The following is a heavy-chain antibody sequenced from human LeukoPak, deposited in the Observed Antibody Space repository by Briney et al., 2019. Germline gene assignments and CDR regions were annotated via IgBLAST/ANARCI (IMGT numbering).Heavy chain of an antibody. J-gene: IGHJ4*02. CDR1: GFTFDDYG. CDR2: INWNGGST. CDR3: ARDYGDPAYSYGLAYFDC. V-gene: IGHV3-20*04. D-gene: IGHD5-18*01. Sequence: GGSLRLSCAASGFTFDDYGMSWVRQAPGKGLEWVSGINWNGGSTGYADSVKGRFTISRDNAKNSLYLQMNSLRAEDTAVYYCARDYGDPAYSYGLAYFDCWGQGTLVTVSS.